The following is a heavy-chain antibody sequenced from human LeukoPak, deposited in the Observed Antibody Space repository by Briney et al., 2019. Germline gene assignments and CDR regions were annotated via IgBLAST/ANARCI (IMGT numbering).Heavy chain of an antibody. V-gene: IGHV1-18*01. J-gene: IGHJ4*02. CDR2: ISAYNGNT. CDR3: ARDLRGDDYSNYVHFDY. CDR1: GYTFTSYG. D-gene: IGHD4-11*01. Sequence: VASVKVSCKASGYTFTSYGISWVRQAPGQGLEWMGWISAYNGNTNYAQKLQGRVTMTTDTSTSTAYMELRSLRSDDTAVYYCARDLRGDDYSNYVHFDYWGQGTLVTVSS.